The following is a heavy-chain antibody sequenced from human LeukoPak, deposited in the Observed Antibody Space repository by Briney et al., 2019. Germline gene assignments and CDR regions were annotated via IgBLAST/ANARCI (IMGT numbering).Heavy chain of an antibody. D-gene: IGHD5-18*01. CDR1: GGSISSSKYY. V-gene: IGHV4-39*01. Sequence: SETLSLTCTVSGGSISSSKYYWGWIRQPPGKGLEWIGTIFNSGNTHYNPSLKGRVTISVDTSKNQFSLKVSSVTAADTAVYYCARVSGYSYFDYWGQGTLVTVSS. J-gene: IGHJ4*02. CDR2: IFNSGNT. CDR3: ARVSGYSYFDY.